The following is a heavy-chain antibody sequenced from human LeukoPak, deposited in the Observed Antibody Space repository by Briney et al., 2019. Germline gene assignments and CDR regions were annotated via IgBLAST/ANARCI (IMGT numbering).Heavy chain of an antibody. J-gene: IGHJ4*02. CDR3: ARGILVGATTSSTRYFDY. V-gene: IGHV3-13*01. D-gene: IGHD1-26*01. CDR1: GFTLRNFD. CDR2: IAFAGET. Sequence: GGSLRLSCAASGFTLRNFDMHWVRQPTGKGLEWVSGIAFAGETYYEDSVKGRFTISRDDAKNSLYLQINSLRAGDTAVYYCARGILVGATTSSTRYFDYWGQGTLVTVSS.